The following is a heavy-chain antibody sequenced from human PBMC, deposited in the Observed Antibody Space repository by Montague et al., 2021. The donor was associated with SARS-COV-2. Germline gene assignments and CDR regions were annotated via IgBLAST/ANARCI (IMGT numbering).Heavy chain of an antibody. Sequence: SETLSLTCAVSGGSFSGFSWNWIRQPPGKGLQWIGEINPSGSPNYTPSLKSRVTISADTSKNLFSLNLSSVTAADTALYYCASYSVPRGESSLCRRKVPHYYFDSWGQGALVTVSS. J-gene: IGHJ4*02. V-gene: IGHV4-34*01. CDR2: INPSGSP. D-gene: IGHD2-15*01. CDR3: ASYSVPRGESSLCRRKVPHYYFDS. CDR1: GGSFSGFS.